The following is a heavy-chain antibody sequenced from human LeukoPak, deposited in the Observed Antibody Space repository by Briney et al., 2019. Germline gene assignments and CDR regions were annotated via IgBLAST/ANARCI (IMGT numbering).Heavy chain of an antibody. CDR1: GGAFSSYA. J-gene: IGHJ4*02. V-gene: IGHV1-69*13. CDR2: IIPIFGTA. CDR3: AREGFGDIDY. D-gene: IGHD3-16*01. Sequence: GGSVKVSCKASGGAFSSYAISWVRQAPGQGLEWMGGIIPIFGTANYAQKFQGRVTITADESTSTAYMELSSLRSEDTAVYYCAREGFGDIDYWGQGTLVTVSS.